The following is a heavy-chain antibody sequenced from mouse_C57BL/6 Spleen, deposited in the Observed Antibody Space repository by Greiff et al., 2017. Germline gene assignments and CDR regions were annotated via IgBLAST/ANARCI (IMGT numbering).Heavy chain of an antibody. CDR3: ARGRLRQNAMDY. V-gene: IGHV1-50*01. J-gene: IGHJ4*01. CDR1: GYTFTSYW. D-gene: IGHD2-2*01. CDR2: IDPSDSYT. Sequence: QVQLKESGAELVKPGASVKLSCKASGYTFTSYWMQWVKQRPGQGLEWIGEIDPSDSYTNYNQKFKGKATLTVDTSSSTAYMQLSSLTSEDSAVYYCARGRLRQNAMDYWGQGTSVTVSS.